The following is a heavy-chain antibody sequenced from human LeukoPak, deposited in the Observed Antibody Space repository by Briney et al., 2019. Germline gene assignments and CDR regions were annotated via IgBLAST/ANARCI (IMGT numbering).Heavy chain of an antibody. J-gene: IGHJ3*02. D-gene: IGHD3-16*01. CDR2: VFSDGRT. CDR1: GFTVSNHH. CDR3: ARDGGGPGYFDI. V-gene: IGHV3-53*01. Sequence: GGSLRLSCGASGFTVSNHHMTWVRQTPGKGLECVSVVFSDGRTSYTDSVKGRFTISRDSSKNTLFLYLDKLRAEDTAVYYCARDGGGPGYFDIWGQGTMVTVSS.